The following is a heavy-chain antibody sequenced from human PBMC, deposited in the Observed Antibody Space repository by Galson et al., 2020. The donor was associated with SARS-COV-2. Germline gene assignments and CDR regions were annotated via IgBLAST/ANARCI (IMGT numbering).Heavy chain of an antibody. D-gene: IGHD4-17*01. Sequence: GGSLRLSCAASGFTFSDHAMHWVRQAPGKGLEWVAQIFFDGSEKYYGDSVRGRFTISRDSSKNTVYLEMNNLRVDDTAVYYCARLHYGEYAPEAFDIWGPGTRVTVSS. CDR1: GFTFSDHA. V-gene: IGHV3-33*01. CDR2: IFFDGSEK. J-gene: IGHJ3*02. CDR3: ARLHYGEYAPEAFDI.